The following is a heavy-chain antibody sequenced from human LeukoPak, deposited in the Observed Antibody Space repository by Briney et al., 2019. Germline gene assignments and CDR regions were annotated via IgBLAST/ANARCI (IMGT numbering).Heavy chain of an antibody. CDR3: VAEEYGTGSYYKSSV. D-gene: IGHD3-10*01. V-gene: IGHV4-39*01. CDR2: IYYRGST. Sequence: KSSETLSLTCNVSGGSISSGYYYWGWIRQPPGKGLEWIGSIYYRGSTYYNPSLKSRVTMSVDTSKNQFSLKLTSVTAADTAVYYCVAEEYGTGSYYKSSVWGKGTLVTVSS. CDR1: GGSISSGYYY. J-gene: IGHJ4*02.